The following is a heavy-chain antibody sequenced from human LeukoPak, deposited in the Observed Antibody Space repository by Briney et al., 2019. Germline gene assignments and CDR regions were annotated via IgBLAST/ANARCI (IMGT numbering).Heavy chain of an antibody. CDR3: AREGGSTSLGATGY. CDR2: IKQDGSEK. J-gene: IGHJ4*02. CDR1: GFTFSRYW. D-gene: IGHD1-26*01. Sequence: GGSLRLSCAASGFTFSRYWMSWVRQAPGKGLEWVANIKQDGSEKYYVDSVKGRFTISRDNAKNSLYLQMNSLRAEDTAVYYCAREGGSTSLGATGYWGQGTLVTVSS. V-gene: IGHV3-7*01.